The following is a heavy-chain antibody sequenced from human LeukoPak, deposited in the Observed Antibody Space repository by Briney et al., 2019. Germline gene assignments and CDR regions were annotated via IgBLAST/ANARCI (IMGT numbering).Heavy chain of an antibody. CDR3: AKTPANWGTN. CDR1: GFTFSIYA. CDR2: ISGSGGST. Sequence: GGSLRLSCAASGFTFSIYAMSWVRQAPGKGLEWVSSISGSGGSTYYADSVKGRFTISRDNSKNTLYLQMNSLRAEDTAVYYCAKTPANWGTNWGQGTLVTVSS. J-gene: IGHJ4*02. D-gene: IGHD7-27*01. V-gene: IGHV3-23*01.